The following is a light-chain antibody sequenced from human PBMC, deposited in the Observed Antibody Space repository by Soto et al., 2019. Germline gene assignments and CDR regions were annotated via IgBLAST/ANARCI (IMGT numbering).Light chain of an antibody. CDR2: TNG. Sequence: QSVLTQPPSVSGAPGQRVTISCTGTSSNIGAGYDVNWYQHLPGAAPKLLIYTNGNRPSGVPDRFSGSKSGTSASLAITGLQAEDEADYYCQSYDSGLSGSVFGGVTKVTVL. J-gene: IGLJ3*02. CDR1: SSNIGAGYD. CDR3: QSYDSGLSGSV. V-gene: IGLV1-40*01.